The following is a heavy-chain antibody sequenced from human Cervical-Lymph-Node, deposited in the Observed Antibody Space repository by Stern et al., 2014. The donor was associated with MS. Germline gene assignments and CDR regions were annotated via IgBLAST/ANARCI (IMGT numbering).Heavy chain of an antibody. CDR2: INTNSGNP. D-gene: IGHD5-18*01. Sequence: QDQLVQSGSEWKKPGASLRVSCTASGYCFSAYSVNWVRQAPGQGLEWMGCINTNSGNPYYAQRFTGRFVFPLDTPTSTSSLQISSLKPEDTGVYFCARFVDCAMGRVFDLWGQGTQVTVSS. J-gene: IGHJ5*02. CDR1: GYCFSAYS. V-gene: IGHV7-4-1*02. CDR3: ARFVDCAMGRVFDL.